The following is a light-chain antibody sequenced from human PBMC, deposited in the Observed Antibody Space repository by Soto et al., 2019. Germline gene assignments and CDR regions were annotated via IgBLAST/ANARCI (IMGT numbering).Light chain of an antibody. J-gene: IGKJ1*01. CDR3: QQYESYSPWT. CDR1: QSISSW. CDR2: DAS. V-gene: IGKV1-5*01. Sequence: DIQMTQSPSTLSGSVVDRATITGLASQSISSWLAWYQQKPGKAPKLLIYDASTLQSGVPSRYSGSGSGTEFTLTISNLQPDDFATYYCQQYESYSPWTFGQGTKVDIK.